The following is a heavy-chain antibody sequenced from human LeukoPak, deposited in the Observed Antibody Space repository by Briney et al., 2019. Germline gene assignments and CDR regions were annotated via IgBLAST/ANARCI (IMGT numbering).Heavy chain of an antibody. J-gene: IGHJ4*02. CDR2: SDASGHN. CDR1: VGPMNDYY. CDR3: ASSRLHYYDNSGYFDY. D-gene: IGHD3-22*01. Sequence: PSETLSLPCTVSVGPMNDYYWNYLPNSPDKTLEWITYSDASGHNKHDPGLERRVTISLDTYRNQFSLRMPSMTSADTAVYYCASSRLHYYDNSGYFDYWGQGILVTVS. V-gene: IGHV4-4*09.